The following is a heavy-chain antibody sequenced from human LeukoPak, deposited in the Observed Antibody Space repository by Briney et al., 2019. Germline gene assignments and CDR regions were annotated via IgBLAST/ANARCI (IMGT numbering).Heavy chain of an antibody. J-gene: IGHJ6*03. Sequence: ASVKVSCKASGGTFSSYDINWVRQATGQGLEWMGWMNPNSGNTGYAQKFQGRVTITRNTSISTAYMELSSLRSEDTAVYYCARGRPMVRGVIIPYYYYMDVWGKGTTVTVSS. CDR1: GGTFSSYD. CDR3: ARGRPMVRGVIIPYYYYMDV. D-gene: IGHD3-10*01. V-gene: IGHV1-8*03. CDR2: MNPNSGNT.